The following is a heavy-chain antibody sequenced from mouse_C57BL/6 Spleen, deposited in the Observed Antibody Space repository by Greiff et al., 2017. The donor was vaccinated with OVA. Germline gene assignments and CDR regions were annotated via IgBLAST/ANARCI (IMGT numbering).Heavy chain of an antibody. CDR3: ARESYYYGSSPFDY. CDR2: INYDGSST. Sequence: DVQLVESEGGLVQPGSSMKLSCTASGFTFSDYYMAWVRQVPEKGLEWVANINYDGSSTYYLDSLKSRFIISRDNAKNILYLQMSSLKSEDTATYYCARESYYYGSSPFDYWGQGTTLTVSS. J-gene: IGHJ2*01. V-gene: IGHV5-16*01. CDR1: GFTFSDYY. D-gene: IGHD1-1*01.